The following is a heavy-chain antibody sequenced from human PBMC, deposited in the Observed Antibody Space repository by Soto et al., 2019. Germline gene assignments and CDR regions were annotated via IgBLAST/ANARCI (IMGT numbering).Heavy chain of an antibody. CDR1: GDPIQKYW. Sequence: SETLSLTCSVSGDPIQKYWWSWIRQPPGKALEGIGYFYYRGDTNYNPSLKSRATVSADMSKNQLFLRLTSVTAADTAVYYCARFTSFYDTGGHSMWFDRWGPGTLVTVSS. V-gene: IGHV4-59*03. J-gene: IGHJ5*01. D-gene: IGHD3-22*01. CDR3: ARFTSFYDTGGHSMWFDR. CDR2: FYYRGDT.